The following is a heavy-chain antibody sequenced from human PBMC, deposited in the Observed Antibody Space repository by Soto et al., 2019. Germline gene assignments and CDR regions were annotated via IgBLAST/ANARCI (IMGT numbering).Heavy chain of an antibody. Sequence: GGSLRLSCAASGFTFSTYAMSWVRQAPGKGLEWVSAISGSGSSTYYADSVKGRLTISRANTQNTLYLQMNSLRAEDTAVYYCARDPGYNYDFSPGSRTALFSWGQGTLVTVSS. V-gene: IGHV3-23*01. CDR1: GFTFSTYA. CDR2: ISGSGSST. J-gene: IGHJ5*02. D-gene: IGHD3-9*01. CDR3: ARDPGYNYDFSPGSRTALFS.